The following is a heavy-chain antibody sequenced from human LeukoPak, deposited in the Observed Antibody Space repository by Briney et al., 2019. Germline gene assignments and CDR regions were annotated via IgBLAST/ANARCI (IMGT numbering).Heavy chain of an antibody. D-gene: IGHD3-22*01. J-gene: IGHJ3*02. CDR3: AKRPRDTSGYYLGAFDI. CDR1: GFSFSNYA. Sequence: LAGGSLRLSCAASGFSFSNYAMTWVRQAPGKGLDWVSGISASGGTTYYADSVKGRFTISRDNSKNTLYLQMNSLRAEDAAVYYCAKRPRDTSGYYLGAFDIWGQGTMVTVSS. V-gene: IGHV3-23*01. CDR2: ISASGGTT.